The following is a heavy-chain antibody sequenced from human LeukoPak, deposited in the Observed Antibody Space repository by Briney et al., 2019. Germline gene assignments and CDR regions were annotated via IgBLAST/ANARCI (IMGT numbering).Heavy chain of an antibody. CDR1: GGSISGYY. V-gene: IGHV4-59*03. CDR3: VIGRGWQPDY. D-gene: IGHD3-10*01. J-gene: IGHJ4*02. Sequence: PSETLSLTCTVSGGSISGYYHNWVRQSPGRGLEWIGLVHYSGNTNYHPSLKSRVSISTDTSKNQFSLELTSVTAADTAVYYCVIGRGWQPDYCGQGIPVTVSS. CDR2: VHYSGNT.